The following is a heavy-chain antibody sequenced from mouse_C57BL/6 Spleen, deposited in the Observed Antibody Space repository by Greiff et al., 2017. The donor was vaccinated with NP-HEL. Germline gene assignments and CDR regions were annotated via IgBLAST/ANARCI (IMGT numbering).Heavy chain of an antibody. CDR1: GYTFTSYW. V-gene: IGHV1-55*01. Sequence: VQLQQPGAELVKPGASVKMSCKASGYTFTSYWITWVKQRPGQGLEWIGDIYPGSGSTNYNEKFKSEATLTVDTSSSTAYMQLSSLTSEDSAVYYCTTKLGRYAMDYWGQGTSVTVSS. J-gene: IGHJ4*01. CDR3: TTKLGRYAMDY. CDR2: IYPGSGST. D-gene: IGHD4-1*01.